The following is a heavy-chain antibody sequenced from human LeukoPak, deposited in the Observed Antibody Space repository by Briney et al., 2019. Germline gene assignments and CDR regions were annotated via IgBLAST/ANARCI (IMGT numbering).Heavy chain of an antibody. CDR2: IFPKSGGT. V-gene: IGHV1-2*02. CDR3: ARAPDDYYYGSGSYGDY. Sequence: ASVKVSCKTSGYTFTDYYIHWVRQAPGQGLEWMGWIFPKSGGTEYAQKFQGRVTMTRDTSISTAYMELSRLRSDDTAVYYCARAPDDYYYGSGSYGDYWGQGTLVTVSS. CDR1: GYTFTDYY. J-gene: IGHJ4*02. D-gene: IGHD3-10*01.